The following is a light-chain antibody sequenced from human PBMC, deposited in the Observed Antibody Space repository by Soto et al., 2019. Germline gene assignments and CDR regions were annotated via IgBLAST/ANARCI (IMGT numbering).Light chain of an antibody. CDR1: QSISGW. Sequence: DIQMTQSPSTLSASVGDRVTITCRASQSISGWLAWYQQNPGKAPKLLIYKASTLESGVPSRFSGSGSGTEFTLTISSLQPHDFATYYCQQYNNYGSWTFGQGTKVEIK. J-gene: IGKJ1*01. CDR2: KAS. V-gene: IGKV1-5*03. CDR3: QQYNNYGSWT.